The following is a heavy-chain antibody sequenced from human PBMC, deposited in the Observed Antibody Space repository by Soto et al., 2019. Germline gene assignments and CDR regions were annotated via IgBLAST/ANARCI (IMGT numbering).Heavy chain of an antibody. Sequence: EVQLVESGGGLVQPGGSLRLSCEASGFTFSSYRMSWVRQAPGKGLEWVANIRQDGGERYYVDSVKGRFTISRDNAKNSLYLKMNGVRAEDTAVYYCARPRGGDVVVVVAGYFDLWGRGTLVTVSS. D-gene: IGHD2-15*01. V-gene: IGHV3-7*01. J-gene: IGHJ2*01. CDR2: IRQDGGER. CDR1: GFTFSSYR. CDR3: ARPRGGDVVVVVAGYFDL.